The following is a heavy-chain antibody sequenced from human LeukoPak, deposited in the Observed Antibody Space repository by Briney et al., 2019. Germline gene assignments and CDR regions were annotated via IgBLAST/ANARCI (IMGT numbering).Heavy chain of an antibody. CDR3: ARTFPCSGGSCDPIYYYYGMDV. CDR1: GFAFSSYA. V-gene: IGHV3-30-3*01. CDR2: ISYDGSNK. Sequence: PGRSLRLSCAASGFAFSSYAIHWVRQAPGKGLEWVAVISYDGSNKYYADSVKGRFTISRDNSKNTLYLQMNSLRAEDTAVYYCARTFPCSGGSCDPIYYYYGMDVWGQGTTVTVSS. D-gene: IGHD2-15*01. J-gene: IGHJ6*02.